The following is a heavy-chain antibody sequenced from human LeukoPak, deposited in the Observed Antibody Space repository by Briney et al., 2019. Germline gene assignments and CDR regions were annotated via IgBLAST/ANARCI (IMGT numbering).Heavy chain of an antibody. D-gene: IGHD3-22*01. CDR1: GFTVSSNY. CDR3: VQGGSGYPFDY. V-gene: IGHV3-11*06. CDR2: ISSSSSYT. J-gene: IGHJ4*02. Sequence: GGSLRLSCAASGFTVSSNYMSWIRQAPGKGLEWVSYISSSSSYTNYADSVKGRFTISRDNAKNSLYLQMNSLRAEDTAVYYCVQGGSGYPFDYWGQGTLVTVSS.